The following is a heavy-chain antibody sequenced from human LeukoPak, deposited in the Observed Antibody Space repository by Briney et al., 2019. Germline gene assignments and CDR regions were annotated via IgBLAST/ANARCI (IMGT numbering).Heavy chain of an antibody. J-gene: IGHJ4*02. D-gene: IGHD3-10*01. CDR2: ISSSSSTI. Sequence: GGSLRLSCAASGFTFSTYSMNWVRQAPGKGLEWVSYISSSSSTIYYADSVKGRFTISRDNAKNSLYLQLNSPRAEDTAVYYCAGDGSDYWGQGTLVTVSS. CDR3: AGDGSDY. V-gene: IGHV3-48*04. CDR1: GFTFSTYS.